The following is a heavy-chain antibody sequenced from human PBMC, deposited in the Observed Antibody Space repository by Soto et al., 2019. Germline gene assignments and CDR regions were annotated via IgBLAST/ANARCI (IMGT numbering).Heavy chain of an antibody. CDR2: IDWDDDK. D-gene: IGHD5-12*01. V-gene: IGHV2-70*04. CDR3: ARSPGGTKVATYYFDY. CDR1: GFSLSTTGMR. Sequence: SGPTLVNPTQTLTLTCTFSGFSLSTTGMRVSWIRQPPGKALEWLARIDWDDDKFYSPSLKTRLTISKDTSKNQVVLTMTNMDPLDTATYYCARSPGGTKVATYYFDYWGQGILVTVSS. J-gene: IGHJ4*02.